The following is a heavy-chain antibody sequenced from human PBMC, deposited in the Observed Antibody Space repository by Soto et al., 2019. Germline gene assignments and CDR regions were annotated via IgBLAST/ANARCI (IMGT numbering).Heavy chain of an antibody. Sequence: PSEILSLTCTVSGGSISSGGYYWSWIRQHPGKGLEWIGYIYYSGSTYYNPSLKSRVTISVDTSKNQFSLKLSSVTAADTAVYYCARGYSSSPYFDYWGQGTLVTVSS. CDR1: GGSISSGGYY. CDR3: ARGYSSSPYFDY. V-gene: IGHV4-31*03. J-gene: IGHJ4*02. D-gene: IGHD6-6*01. CDR2: IYYSGST.